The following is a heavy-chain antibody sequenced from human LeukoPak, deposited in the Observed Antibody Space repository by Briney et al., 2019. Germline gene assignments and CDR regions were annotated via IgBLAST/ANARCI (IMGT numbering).Heavy chain of an antibody. CDR2: INPYNGNT. CDR3: ARDPAEYGGYFDY. V-gene: IGHV1-18*01. Sequence: ASVKVSCKASGYSFTSYGITWVRQAPGQGLEWMGWINPYNGNTNYAQKLQGRVTMATDTSTSTAYMELRSLRSDDTAVYYCARDPAEYGGYFDYWGQGTLVTVSS. CDR1: GYSFTSYG. J-gene: IGHJ4*02. D-gene: IGHD2-2*01.